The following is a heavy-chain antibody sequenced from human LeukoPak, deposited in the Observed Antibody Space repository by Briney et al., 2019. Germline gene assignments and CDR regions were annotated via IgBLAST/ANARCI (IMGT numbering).Heavy chain of an antibody. CDR3: ARLVYDFWSGAWFDP. CDR1: GGSTSSYY. Sequence: PSETLSLTCTVSGGSTSSYYWSWIRQPPGKGLEWIGEINHSGSTNYNPSLKSRVTISVDTSKNQFSLKLSSVTAADTAVYYCARLVYDFWSGAWFDPWGQGTLVTVSS. J-gene: IGHJ5*02. V-gene: IGHV4-34*01. D-gene: IGHD3-3*01. CDR2: INHSGST.